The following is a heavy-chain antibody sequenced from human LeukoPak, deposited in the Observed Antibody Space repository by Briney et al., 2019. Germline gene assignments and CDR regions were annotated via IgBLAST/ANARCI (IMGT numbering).Heavy chain of an antibody. CDR2: IYYSGST. V-gene: IGHV4-59*08. CDR3: ARGVSIPTTPKFDY. Sequence: TSETLSLTCTVSGGSISSYYWNWIRQPSGKGLEWIGNIYYSGSTNYNPSLRSRVTISVDTSKNQFSLKLSSVTAADTAVYYCARGVSIPTTPKFDYWGQGTLVTVSS. CDR1: GGSISSYY. J-gene: IGHJ4*02. D-gene: IGHD2-15*01.